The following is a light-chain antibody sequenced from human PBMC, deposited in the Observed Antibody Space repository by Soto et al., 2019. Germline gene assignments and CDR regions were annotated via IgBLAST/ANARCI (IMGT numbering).Light chain of an antibody. Sequence: QSALTQPASVSGSPGQSITISCTGTSSDVGGYHYVSWYQQHPGKAPKVMIYEVSNRPSGVSNRFSGSKSGNTASLTISGLQAEDEADYYCSSYTSSRSWVFGGGTKLTVL. CDR2: EVS. V-gene: IGLV2-14*01. CDR3: SSYTSSRSWV. CDR1: SSDVGGYHY. J-gene: IGLJ3*02.